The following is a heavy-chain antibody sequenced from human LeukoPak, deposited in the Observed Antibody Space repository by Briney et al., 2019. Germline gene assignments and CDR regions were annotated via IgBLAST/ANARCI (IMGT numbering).Heavy chain of an antibody. V-gene: IGHV4-4*07. CDR1: GGSISSYY. CDR3: ATFNREHAFDI. CDR2: IYTSGST. Sequence: SETLSLTCTVSGGSISSYYWSWIRQPAGKGLKWIGRIYTSGSTNYNPSLKSRVTMSVDTSKNQFSLKLSSVTAADTAVYYCATFNREHAFDIWGQGTMVTVSS. J-gene: IGHJ3*02. D-gene: IGHD1-14*01.